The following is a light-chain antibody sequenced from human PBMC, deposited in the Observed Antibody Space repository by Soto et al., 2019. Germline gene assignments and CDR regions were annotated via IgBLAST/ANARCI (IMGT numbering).Light chain of an antibody. CDR3: QQYGSSPFT. Sequence: EIVLTQSPGTLSLSPGDRATLSCRASQSVSSNYLAWYQQKPGQAPRLLIYGASSRATGIPDRFSGSGSGTDFTLTISRLEPEDFAVYYCQQYGSSPFTFGPGTKVDI. V-gene: IGKV3-20*01. CDR2: GAS. CDR1: QSVSSNY. J-gene: IGKJ3*01.